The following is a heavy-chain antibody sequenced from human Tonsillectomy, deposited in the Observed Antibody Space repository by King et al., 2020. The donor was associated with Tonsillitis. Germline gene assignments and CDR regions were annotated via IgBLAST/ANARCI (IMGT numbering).Heavy chain of an antibody. Sequence: VQLVESGGGLVRPGGSLRLSCAASGFIFEDYGLSWVRQAPGKGLEWLSGVNWNGVSTGFANSVKGRFSISRYNAKKSLYLHMNSLRVDDTALYYCARRASAVTWWYFDLWGRGTLVTVSS. V-gene: IGHV3-20*04. CDR1: GFIFEDYG. CDR3: ARRASAVTWWYFDL. J-gene: IGHJ2*01. D-gene: IGHD4-17*01. CDR2: VNWNGVST.